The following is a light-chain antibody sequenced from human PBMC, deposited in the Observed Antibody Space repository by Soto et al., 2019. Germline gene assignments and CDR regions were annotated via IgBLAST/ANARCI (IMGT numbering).Light chain of an antibody. V-gene: IGKV3-15*01. CDR2: SAS. CDR1: QSVSSSY. J-gene: IGKJ4*01. Sequence: EIVLTQSPGTMSLSPGERATLSCRASQSVSSSYLAWYQQKPGQAPRLLMSSASTRATGIPARFSGSGSGIEFILTISSLQSEDFAVYYCQQYSKWPLNFGGGTKVDNK. CDR3: QQYSKWPLN.